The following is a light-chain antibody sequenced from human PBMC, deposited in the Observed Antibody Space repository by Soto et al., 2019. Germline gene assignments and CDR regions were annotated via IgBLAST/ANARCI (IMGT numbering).Light chain of an antibody. CDR3: HQYNNLWT. CDR2: AAS. V-gene: IGKV3-20*01. Sequence: IVLAKAARSLSLPAGSSATRSCRSSQSVNSNYLAWYQQKPGQAPRLLIYAASSRAAGFPDRFSGSGSETDFTLTISSLQSEDFGVYYCHQYNNLWTLGQGTNVDI. J-gene: IGKJ1*01. CDR1: QSVNSNY.